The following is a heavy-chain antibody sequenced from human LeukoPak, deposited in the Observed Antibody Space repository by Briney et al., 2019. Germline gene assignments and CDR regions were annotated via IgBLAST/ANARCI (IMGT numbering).Heavy chain of an antibody. J-gene: IGHJ6*03. CDR1: GFTFSTYG. CDR3: ASGYSSSWYLKYYYYYYMDV. Sequence: PGGSLRLSCAASGFTFSTYGMHWVRQAPGKGLEWVAFIHYDGGNEYNGDSVKGRFTISRDNSKNTLYLQMNSLRPEDTAVYYCASGYSSSWYLKYYYYYYMDVWGKGTTVTVSS. V-gene: IGHV3-30*02. CDR2: IHYDGGNE. D-gene: IGHD6-13*01.